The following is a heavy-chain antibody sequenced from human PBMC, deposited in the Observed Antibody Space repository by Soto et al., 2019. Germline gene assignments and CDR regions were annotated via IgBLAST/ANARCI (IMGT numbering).Heavy chain of an antibody. CDR1: GGSISSSSYY. CDR3: ASLRLGELSLGGYFDY. V-gene: IGHV4-39*01. Sequence: SSETLSLTCTVSGGSISSSSYYWGWIRQPPGKGLEWIGSIYYSGSTYYNPSLKSRVTISVDTSKNQFSLKLSSVTAADTAVYYCASLRLGELSLGGYFDYWGQGTLVTVS. CDR2: IYYSGST. D-gene: IGHD3-16*02. J-gene: IGHJ4*02.